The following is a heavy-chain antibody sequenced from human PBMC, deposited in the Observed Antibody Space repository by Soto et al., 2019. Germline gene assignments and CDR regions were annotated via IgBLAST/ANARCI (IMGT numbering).Heavy chain of an antibody. CDR2: IYYSGST. CDR1: GGSVSSDSYY. Sequence: SETLSLTCTVSGGSVSSDSYYWSWIRQPPGKGLEWIGYIYYSGSTNYNPSLKSRVTISVDTSKNQFSLKLSSVTAADTAVYYCAREGGSYHWDYWGQGTLVTVSS. V-gene: IGHV4-61*01. J-gene: IGHJ4*02. D-gene: IGHD1-26*01. CDR3: AREGGSYHWDY.